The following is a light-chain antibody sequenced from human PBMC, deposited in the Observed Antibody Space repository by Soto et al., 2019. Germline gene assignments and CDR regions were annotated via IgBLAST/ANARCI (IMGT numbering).Light chain of an antibody. CDR1: QNIDIW. CDR3: QQYEAYPLT. J-gene: IGKJ4*01. CDR2: KAS. V-gene: IGKV1-5*03. Sequence: DIQMTQSPSTLSASVGDRVTITCRASQNIDIWLAWYQQKPGKAPNLLISKASSSESGVPSRFSGRGSGTEFTLTISSLQPDDFATYYCQQYEAYPLTFGGGTKVEIK.